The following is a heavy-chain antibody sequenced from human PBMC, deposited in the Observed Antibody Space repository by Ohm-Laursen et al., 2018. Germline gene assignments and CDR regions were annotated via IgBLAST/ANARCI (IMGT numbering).Heavy chain of an antibody. J-gene: IGHJ4*02. Sequence: SLRLSCAASGFTFSSYSMNWVRQAPGKGLDWVAVIWSDGSKKYYLDSVRGRFTISRDNSKNTLYLQMSSLRGEDTAVYYCARGGAVTGIDYWGQGTLVTVSS. CDR2: IWSDGSKK. V-gene: IGHV3-33*08. CDR3: ARGGAVTGIDY. D-gene: IGHD6-19*01. CDR1: GFTFSSYS.